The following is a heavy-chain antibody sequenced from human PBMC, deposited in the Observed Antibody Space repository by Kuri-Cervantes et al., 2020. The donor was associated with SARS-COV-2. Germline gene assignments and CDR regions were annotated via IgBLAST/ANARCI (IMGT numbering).Heavy chain of an antibody. CDR1: GYSFSSNSAA. V-gene: IGHV6-1*01. J-gene: IGHJ4*02. CDR3: ARAAEYYDSSGYYPIFFGY. D-gene: IGHD3-22*01. CDR2: TYYRSKWYN. Sequence: SCAISGYSFSSNSAAWNWIRPATSRVREWLERTYYRSKWYNDYAVSVKSRITINPDTSKNQFSLQLNTVTPEDTAVYYCARAAEYYDSSGYYPIFFGYWGQGTLVTVSS.